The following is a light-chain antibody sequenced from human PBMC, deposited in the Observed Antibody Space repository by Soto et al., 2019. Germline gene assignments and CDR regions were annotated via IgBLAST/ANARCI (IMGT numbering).Light chain of an antibody. J-gene: IGLJ3*02. CDR1: SSDIGGYNY. CDR3: SSYTSSRIRG. CDR2: EVS. Sequence: QSVLTQPASVSGSPGQSITISCTGTSSDIGGYNYVSWYQQHPGKAPKLMIYEVSNRPSGVSNRFSASKSGNTASLTISGLQAEDEADYYCSSYTSSRIRGFGGGTKVTVL. V-gene: IGLV2-14*01.